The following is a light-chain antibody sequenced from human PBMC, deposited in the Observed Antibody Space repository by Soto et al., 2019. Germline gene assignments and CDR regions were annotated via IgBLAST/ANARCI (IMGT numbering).Light chain of an antibody. J-gene: IGLJ3*02. V-gene: IGLV2-14*01. CDR3: ASYTGGITYWL. Sequence: QSALTQPASVSGSPGQSITISCTGTSSDVGAFNYVSWYQLHPGKGPQVIIYEVTNRPSGVSNRLSGSKSGNTASLTISDLQPEDEADYFCASYTGGITYWLFGGGTKLTVL. CDR1: SSDVGAFNY. CDR2: EVT.